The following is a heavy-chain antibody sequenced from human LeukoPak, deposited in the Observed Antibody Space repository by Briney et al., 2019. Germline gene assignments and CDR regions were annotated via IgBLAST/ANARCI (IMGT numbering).Heavy chain of an antibody. D-gene: IGHD3-3*01. CDR3: ARDPGRVTIFGVVIPLNWFDP. CDR1: GYTFTSYG. V-gene: IGHV1-18*01. Sequence: ASVKVSCKASGYTFTSYGISWVRQAPGQGLEWMGWTSAYNGNTNYAQKLQGRVTMTTDTSTSTAYMELRSLRSDDTAVYYCARDPGRVTIFGVVIPLNWFDPWGQGTLVTVSS. CDR2: TSAYNGNT. J-gene: IGHJ5*02.